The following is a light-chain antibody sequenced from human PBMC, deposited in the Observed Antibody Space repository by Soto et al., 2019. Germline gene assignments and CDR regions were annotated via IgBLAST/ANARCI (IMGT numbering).Light chain of an antibody. CDR3: QQYGSSPLT. J-gene: IGKJ4*01. CDR1: QSDSSSY. V-gene: IGKV3-20*01. CDR2: GAS. Sequence: EIVLTQSPGTLSLSPGERATLSCRASQSDSSSYLAWYQQKPGQAPRLLIYGASSRATGIQDKFSGSGSGTDFTLTISRLEPEDFAVYYCQQYGSSPLTFGGGTKVEIK.